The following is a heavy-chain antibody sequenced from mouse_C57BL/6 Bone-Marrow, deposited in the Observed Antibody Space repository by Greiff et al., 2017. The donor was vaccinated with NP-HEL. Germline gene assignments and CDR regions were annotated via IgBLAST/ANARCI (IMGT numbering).Heavy chain of an antibody. V-gene: IGHV5-9*04. CDR1: GFTFSSYT. Sequence: EVKLMESGGGLVKPGGSLKLSCAASGFTFSSYTMSWVRQTPEKRLEWVATISGGGGNTYYPDSVKGRFTISRDNAKNTLYLQMSSLRAEDTAVYYCARRDAMDYWGQGTSVTVSS. CDR2: ISGGGGNT. CDR3: ARRDAMDY. J-gene: IGHJ4*01.